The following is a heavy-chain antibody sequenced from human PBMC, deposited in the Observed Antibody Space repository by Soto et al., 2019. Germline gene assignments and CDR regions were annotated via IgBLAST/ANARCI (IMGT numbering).Heavy chain of an antibody. V-gene: IGHV3-30*18. J-gene: IGHJ5*02. Sequence: QVQLVESGGGVVQPGRSLRLSCAASGFTFSSYGMHSVRQAPGKGLEWVAVISFDGTNKYSADSVRGRFTISRDNSKNTLYLQMNSLRDEDTAVYYCAKDVGVGELWVHWFDLWGQGTLVTVSS. CDR2: ISFDGTNK. CDR1: GFTFSSYG. CDR3: AKDVGVGELWVHWFDL. D-gene: IGHD3-10*01.